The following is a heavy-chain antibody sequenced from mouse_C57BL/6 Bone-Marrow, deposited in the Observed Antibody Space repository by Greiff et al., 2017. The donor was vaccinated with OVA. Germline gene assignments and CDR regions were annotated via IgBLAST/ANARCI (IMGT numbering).Heavy chain of an antibody. CDR3: ARDNYFDV. V-gene: IGHV1-61*01. J-gene: IGHJ1*03. CDR1: GYTFTSYW. Sequence: VQLQQPGAELVRPGSSVKLSCKASGYTFTSYWMDWVKQRPGQGLEWIGNIYPSDSETHYNQKFKDKATLTVDKSISTAYMQLSSLTSEDSAVYYCARDNYFDVWGTGTPVTVSS. CDR2: IYPSDSET.